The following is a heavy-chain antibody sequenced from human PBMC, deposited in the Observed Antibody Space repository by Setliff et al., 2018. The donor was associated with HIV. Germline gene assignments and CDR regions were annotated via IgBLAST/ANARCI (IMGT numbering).Heavy chain of an antibody. D-gene: IGHD2-2*01. Sequence: SETLSLTCAVYGGSFSGYYWSWIRQPPGKGLEWIGEINHSGSTNYNPSLKSRVTISVDTSKNQFSLKLSSVTAADTAVYYFARGHCSGTNCYGVDYYGMDVWGQGTTVTVSS. CDR2: INHSGST. V-gene: IGHV4-34*01. J-gene: IGHJ6*02. CDR1: GGSFSGYY. CDR3: ARGHCSGTNCYGVDYYGMDV.